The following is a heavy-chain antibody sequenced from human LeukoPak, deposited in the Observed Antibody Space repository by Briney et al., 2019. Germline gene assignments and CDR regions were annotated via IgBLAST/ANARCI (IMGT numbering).Heavy chain of an antibody. CDR1: GYSISNGYY. CDR2: IYHSGST. V-gene: IGHV4-38-2*02. CDR3: ARDLGSHLGSDYYGSGSYGFRFDY. J-gene: IGHJ4*02. Sequence: SETLSLTCTVSGYSISNGYYWGWIRQPPGKGLEWIGSIYHSGSTYYNPSLKSRVTISLDTSKNQFSLQLNSVTPEDTAVYYCARDLGSHLGSDYYGSGSYGFRFDYWGQGTLVTVSS. D-gene: IGHD3-10*01.